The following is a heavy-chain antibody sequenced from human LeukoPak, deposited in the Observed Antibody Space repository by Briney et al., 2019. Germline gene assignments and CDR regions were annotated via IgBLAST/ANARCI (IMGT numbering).Heavy chain of an antibody. V-gene: IGHV3-7*01. J-gene: IGHJ4*02. CDR1: GFTFSSYW. D-gene: IGHD3-22*01. CDR2: IKQDGSEK. CDR3: ARDTSQTEYYDSSGYHDY. Sequence: PGGSLRLSCAASGFTFSSYWMSWVRQAPGKGLEWVANIKQDGSEKYYVDSVKGRFTISRDNAKNSLYLRMNSLRAEDTAVYYCARDTSQTEYYDSSGYHDYWGQGTLVTVSS.